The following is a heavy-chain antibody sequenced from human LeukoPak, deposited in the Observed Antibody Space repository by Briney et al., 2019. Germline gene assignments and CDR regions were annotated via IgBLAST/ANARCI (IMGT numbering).Heavy chain of an antibody. CDR3: ARADGSGSYPD. Sequence: SQTLSLTCTVSGGSISSGGYYWSSIRQHPGKGLEWIGYIYYSGSTYYNPSLKSRVTISVDTSKNQFSLKLSSVTAADTAVYYCARADGSGSYPDWGQGTLVTVSS. V-gene: IGHV4-31*03. D-gene: IGHD3-10*01. J-gene: IGHJ4*02. CDR2: IYYSGST. CDR1: GGSISSGGYY.